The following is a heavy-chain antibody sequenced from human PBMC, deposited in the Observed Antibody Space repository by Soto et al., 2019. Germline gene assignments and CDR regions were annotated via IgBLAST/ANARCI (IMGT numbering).Heavy chain of an antibody. CDR3: AKEWVNYYDSSRGGMDV. CDR1: GYTFTSYY. J-gene: IGHJ6*02. D-gene: IGHD3-22*01. CDR2: INPSGGST. Sequence: ASVKVSCKASGYTFTSYYMHWVRQAPGQGLEWMGIINPSGGSTSYAQKFQGRVTMTRDTSTSTVYMELSSLRSEDTAVYYCAKEWVNYYDSSRGGMDVWGQGTMVTVSS. V-gene: IGHV1-46*01.